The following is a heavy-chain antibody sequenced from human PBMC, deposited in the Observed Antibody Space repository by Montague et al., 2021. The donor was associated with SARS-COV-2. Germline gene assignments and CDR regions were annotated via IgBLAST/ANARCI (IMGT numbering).Heavy chain of an antibody. J-gene: IGHJ4*02. CDR1: GDSVSSNTAG. CDR3: ARGRSGSYFRYYDY. V-gene: IGHV6-1*01. CDR2: TQYRSKWLN. Sequence: CAISGDSVSSNTAGWNWIRQSPSRGLEWLGRTQYRSKWLNDYALFVKSRTTITPDTSKNQFSLHLNSVTPEDTAVYYCARGRSGSYFRYYDYWGQGTLVTVSS. D-gene: IGHD1-26*01.